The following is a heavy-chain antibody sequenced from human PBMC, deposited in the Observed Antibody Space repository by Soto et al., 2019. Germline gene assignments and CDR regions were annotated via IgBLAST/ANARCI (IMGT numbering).Heavy chain of an antibody. J-gene: IGHJ4*02. D-gene: IGHD4-17*01. CDR1: GGAISSSSYY. CDR3: ASMYGDYVSY. Sequence: QLQLQESGPGLVKPSATLSLTCTVSGGAISSSSYYWGWIRQPPGKGLEWIGSIYYSGSTYYNPSLKSRVTIAVDTSKNQFSLKLSSVTAADTAVYYCASMYGDYVSYWGQGTLVTVSS. V-gene: IGHV4-39*01. CDR2: IYYSGST.